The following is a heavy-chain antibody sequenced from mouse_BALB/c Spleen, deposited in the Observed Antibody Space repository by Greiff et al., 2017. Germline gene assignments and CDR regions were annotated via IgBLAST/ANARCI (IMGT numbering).Heavy chain of an antibody. Sequence: EVKLVESGGGLVKPGGSLKLSCAASGFTFRSYTMSWVRQTPEKRLEWVATISSGGGNTYYPDSVKGRFTISRDNAKNNLYLQMSSLRSEDTALYYCARALYGYDWYFDVWGAGTTVTVSS. CDR2: ISSGGGNT. D-gene: IGHD2-2*01. CDR3: ARALYGYDWYFDV. CDR1: GFTFRSYT. J-gene: IGHJ1*01. V-gene: IGHV5-9*03.